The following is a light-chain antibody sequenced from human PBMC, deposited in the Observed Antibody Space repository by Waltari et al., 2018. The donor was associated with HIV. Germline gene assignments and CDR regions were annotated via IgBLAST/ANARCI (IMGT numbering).Light chain of an antibody. CDR3: CSSAGGSVFV. Sequence: QSALTQPASVSGSPGQSITISCTGTSSDVGAYNYVSWYQQHPGKAPKLLIYDVRQRPSGVSHRFAGSKSGNTASLTISGLQSEDEADYHCCSSAGGSVFVSGTGTRVNVL. V-gene: IGLV2-23*02. CDR2: DVR. J-gene: IGLJ1*01. CDR1: SSDVGAYNY.